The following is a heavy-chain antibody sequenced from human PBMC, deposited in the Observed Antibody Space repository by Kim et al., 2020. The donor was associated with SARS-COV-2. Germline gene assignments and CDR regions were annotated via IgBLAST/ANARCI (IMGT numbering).Heavy chain of an antibody. CDR3: AREEHNGSSGKDF. CDR1: GFTFSTYN. J-gene: IGHJ4*02. CDR2: VLSDGSNQ. V-gene: IGHV3-30-3*01. D-gene: IGHD3-10*01. Sequence: GGSLRLSCEASGFTFSTYNMHWVRQAPGKGLDWVAVVLSDGSNQWYTDSVKGRFTIYRDNSKDTVYLEMNSLGPEDTAIYYCAREEHNGSSGKDFWGQGTLVTVSS.